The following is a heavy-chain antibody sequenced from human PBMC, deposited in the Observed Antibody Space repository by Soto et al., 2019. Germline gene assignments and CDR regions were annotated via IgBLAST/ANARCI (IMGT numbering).Heavy chain of an antibody. V-gene: IGHV4-30-2*01. D-gene: IGHD3-22*01. CDR3: ARAVRRSIYETSGYANYFDY. Sequence: QLQLRESGSGLLKPSQTLSLTCAVSSLSVTSGGFSWSWIRQPPGKGLEWIGFIYHGGSTHYNPSLRGRVTMSVDRSKNQFSLKLSSVTAADTAVYYCARAVRRSIYETSGYANYFDYWGQGAPVTVSS. J-gene: IGHJ4*02. CDR2: IYHGGST. CDR1: SLSVTSGGFS.